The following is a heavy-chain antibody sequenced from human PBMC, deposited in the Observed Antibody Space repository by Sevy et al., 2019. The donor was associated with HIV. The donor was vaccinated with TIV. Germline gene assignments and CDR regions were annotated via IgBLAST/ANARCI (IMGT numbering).Heavy chain of an antibody. J-gene: IGHJ5*02. V-gene: IGHV4-34*01. Sequence: SETLSLTCAVHDGSYSGYYWNWIRQLPGKGLEWIGEINESGITYYNPSLKSRVTISVDTSKKQFSLKLNSVTAVDSAVYFCARSPPVVVVPGAPSWFDPWGQGTLVTISS. CDR1: DGSYSGYY. CDR2: INESGIT. CDR3: ARSPPVVVVPGAPSWFDP. D-gene: IGHD2-2*01.